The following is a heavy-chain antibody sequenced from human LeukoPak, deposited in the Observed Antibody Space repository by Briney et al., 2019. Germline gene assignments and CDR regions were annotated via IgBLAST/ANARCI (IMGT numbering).Heavy chain of an antibody. Sequence: ASVKVSCKASVYTFTGYYMHWVRQAPGQGLAWMGWINPNSGGTNYAQKFQGRVTMTRDTSISTAYMELSRLRSDDTAVYYCARSYDILTGYYPSYYYYYGMDVWGQGTTVTVSS. CDR2: INPNSGGT. J-gene: IGHJ6*02. CDR3: ARSYDILTGYYPSYYYYYGMDV. V-gene: IGHV1-2*02. D-gene: IGHD3-9*01. CDR1: VYTFTGYY.